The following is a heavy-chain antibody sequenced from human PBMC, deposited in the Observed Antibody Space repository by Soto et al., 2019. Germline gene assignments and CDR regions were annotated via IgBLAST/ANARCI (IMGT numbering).Heavy chain of an antibody. Sequence: EVQLVESGGGLVNSGGSLRLSCAASGFTFSSYTMNWVRQAPGKGLEWVAFITSGSDYIYYADSVKGRFTISRDDANNSLFLQMSSLRAEDTAVYYCTREHVVTIFRRGQRGSFDNWSQGTLVTDSS. CDR1: GFTFSSYT. J-gene: IGHJ4*02. D-gene: IGHD3-9*01. CDR2: ITSGSDYI. CDR3: TREHVVTIFRRGQRGSFDN. V-gene: IGHV3-21*01.